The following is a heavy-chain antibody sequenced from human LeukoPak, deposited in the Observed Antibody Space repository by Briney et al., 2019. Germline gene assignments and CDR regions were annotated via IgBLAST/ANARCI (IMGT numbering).Heavy chain of an antibody. J-gene: IGHJ3*02. CDR3: ARQYSSGTNDAFDI. CDR2: IYYSGST. Sequence: SETLSLTCTVSGGSISSYYWSWIRQPPGKGLEWIGYIYYSGSTKYNPSLKSRVTISVDTSKNHFSLKLNSVTAADTAVYYCARQYSSGTNDAFDIWGQGTMVTVSS. V-gene: IGHV4-59*08. D-gene: IGHD6-19*01. CDR1: GGSISSYY.